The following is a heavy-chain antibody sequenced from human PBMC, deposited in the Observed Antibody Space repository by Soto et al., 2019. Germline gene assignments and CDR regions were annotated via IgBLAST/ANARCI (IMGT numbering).Heavy chain of an antibody. CDR3: ARTSPGGNPTYYFDY. CDR2: IYYSGST. D-gene: IGHD2-15*01. Sequence: KPSDTLSVTCAVSGGSISSYYWSWIQQPPGKGLEWIGYIYYSGSTNYNPSLKSRVTISVDTSKNQFSLKLSSVTAADTAVYYCARTSPGGNPTYYFDYWGQGTLVTVSS. V-gene: IGHV4-59*07. J-gene: IGHJ4*02. CDR1: GGSISSYY.